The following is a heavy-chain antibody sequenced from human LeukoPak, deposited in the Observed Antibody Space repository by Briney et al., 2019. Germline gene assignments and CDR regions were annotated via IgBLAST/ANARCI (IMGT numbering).Heavy chain of an antibody. CDR3: ARSYGFHGKYYFDY. D-gene: IGHD5-18*01. CDR2: INHSGST. Sequence: SETLSLTCAVYGGSFSGYYWSWIRQPPGKRLEWIGEINHSGSTNYNPSLESRVTISVDTSKNQFSLKLSSVTAADTAVYYCARSYGFHGKYYFDYWGQGTLVTVSS. J-gene: IGHJ4*02. CDR1: GGSFSGYY. V-gene: IGHV4-34*01.